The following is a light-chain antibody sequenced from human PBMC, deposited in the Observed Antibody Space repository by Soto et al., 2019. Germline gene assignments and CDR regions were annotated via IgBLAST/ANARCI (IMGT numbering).Light chain of an antibody. CDR1: QSLTSW. CDR2: QAS. J-gene: IGKJ1*01. CDR3: QEYTDNSGT. Sequence: DIHMSQSPSTLSASVGDRFTITCRASQSLTSWLAWYQQKPVKAPQLLIYQASSLESGVPSRFRGSESGTEFTLTITSLQPDDSEPYYCQEYTDNSGTFGQGTKVDIK. V-gene: IGKV1-5*01.